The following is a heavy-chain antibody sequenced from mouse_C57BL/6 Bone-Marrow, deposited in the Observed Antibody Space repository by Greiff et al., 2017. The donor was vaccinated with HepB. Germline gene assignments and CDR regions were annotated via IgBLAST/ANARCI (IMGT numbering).Heavy chain of an antibody. J-gene: IGHJ3*01. CDR2: IWSGGST. CDR3: ARGGSSGYVGFAY. Sequence: VKLVESGPGLVQPSQSLSITCTVSGFSLTSYGVHWVRQSPGKGLEWLGVIWSGGSTDYNAAFISRLSISKDNSKSQVFFKMNSLQADDTAIYYCARGGSSGYVGFAYWGQGTLVTVSA. V-gene: IGHV2-2*01. CDR1: GFSLTSYG. D-gene: IGHD3-2*02.